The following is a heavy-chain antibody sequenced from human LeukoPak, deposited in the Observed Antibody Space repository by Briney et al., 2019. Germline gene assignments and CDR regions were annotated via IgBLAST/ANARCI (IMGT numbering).Heavy chain of an antibody. J-gene: IGHJ2*01. D-gene: IGHD3-10*01. CDR1: GYTFTAHF. Sequence: ASVKVSCRASGYTFTAHFIHWVRQAPGQGLEWMGWIDPNSGGTNYAQKFLGSVTMTGDTSINTAFMELSRLRSDDTAIYYCARGRGTTMVRGVITNYFDLWGRGSLVTVSS. V-gene: IGHV1-2*02. CDR3: ARGRGTTMVRGVITNYFDL. CDR2: IDPNSGGT.